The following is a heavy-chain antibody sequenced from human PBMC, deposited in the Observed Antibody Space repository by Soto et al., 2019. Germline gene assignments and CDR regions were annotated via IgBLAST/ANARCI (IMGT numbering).Heavy chain of an antibody. CDR1: GFTFDDYA. V-gene: IGHV3-9*01. CDR2: VSWNSGKI. J-gene: IGHJ4*02. D-gene: IGHD1-26*01. CDR3: AKEIVGAIND. Sequence: EVQLVESGGGLVQPGRSLRLSCAASGFTFDDYAMHWVRQAPGKGLEWVSGVSWNSGKIGYADSVKGRITITRDNDNNSLYLKMNSLRHEDTAYYYCAKEIVGAINDWGQGTMVTVSS.